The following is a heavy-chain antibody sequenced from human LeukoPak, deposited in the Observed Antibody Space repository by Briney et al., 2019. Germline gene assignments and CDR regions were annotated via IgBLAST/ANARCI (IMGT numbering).Heavy chain of an antibody. CDR3: ASLHDIVIIPDATIDY. CDR1: GFTFRDYA. J-gene: IGHJ4*02. D-gene: IGHD2/OR15-2a*01. Sequence: GGSLRLSCTASGFTFRDYAMSWVRQAPGKGLEWVGFIRSKPYGGTTEYAASVKGRFTISRDDSKSIAYLQMNSLRADDTAVCYCASLHDIVIIPDATIDYRGQGTLVTVSS. CDR2: IRSKPYGGTT. V-gene: IGHV3-49*04.